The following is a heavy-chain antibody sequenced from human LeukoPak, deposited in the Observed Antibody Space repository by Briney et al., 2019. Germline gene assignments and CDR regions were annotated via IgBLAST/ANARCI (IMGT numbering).Heavy chain of an antibody. V-gene: IGHV3-9*01. CDR3: AKAGHYYGSSGYGSFDY. J-gene: IGHJ4*02. CDR1: GFTFDDYA. D-gene: IGHD3-22*01. Sequence: GGSLRLSCAASGFTFDDYAMHWVRQAPGKGLEWVSGISWNSGSIGYADSVKGRFTISRDNAKNSLYLQMNSLRAEDTALYYCAKAGHYYGSSGYGSFDYWGQGTLVTVSS. CDR2: ISWNSGSI.